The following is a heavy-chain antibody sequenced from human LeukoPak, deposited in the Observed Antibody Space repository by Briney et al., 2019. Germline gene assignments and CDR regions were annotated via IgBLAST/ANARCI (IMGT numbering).Heavy chain of an antibody. Sequence: PRASVKVSCKASGYTFTSYGISWVRQAPGQGLEWMGWISAYNGNTNYAQKLQGRVTMTRDTSISTAYMELSSLRSEDTAMYYCARKNYCSGGSCYSRGWFDPWGQGTLVTVSS. J-gene: IGHJ5*02. CDR1: GYTFTSYG. D-gene: IGHD2-15*01. CDR2: ISAYNGNT. CDR3: ARKNYCSGGSCYSRGWFDP. V-gene: IGHV1-18*01.